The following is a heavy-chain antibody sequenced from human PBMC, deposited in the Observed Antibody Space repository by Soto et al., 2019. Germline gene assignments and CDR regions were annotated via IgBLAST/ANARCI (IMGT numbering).Heavy chain of an antibody. CDR2: ISYDGSNK. D-gene: IGHD3-3*01. CDR1: GFTFSSYG. J-gene: IGHJ4*02. CDR3: GKDRCDFPTYYFDY. V-gene: IGHV3-30*18. Sequence: QVQLVESGGGVVQPGRSLRLSCAASGFTFSSYGIHWVRQAPGKGLEWVAVISYDGSNKYYADSVKGRFTISRDNSKNTLDLPMDHLRAGDKAVYYWGKDRCDFPTYYFDYLGQGTLVTVSS.